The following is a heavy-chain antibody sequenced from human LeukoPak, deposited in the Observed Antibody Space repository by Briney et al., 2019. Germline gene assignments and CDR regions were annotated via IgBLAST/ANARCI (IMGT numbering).Heavy chain of an antibody. J-gene: IGHJ3*02. D-gene: IGHD5-18*01. CDR3: AAPKYSFGAFDI. CDR2: IYTSGST. Sequence: SETLSLTCTVSGGSISSYYWSWIRQPPGKGLEWIGRIYTSGSTNYNPSLKSRVTISVDTSKNQFSLKLSSVTAADTAVYYCAAPKYSFGAFDIWGQGTMVTVSS. CDR1: GGSISSYY. V-gene: IGHV4-4*08.